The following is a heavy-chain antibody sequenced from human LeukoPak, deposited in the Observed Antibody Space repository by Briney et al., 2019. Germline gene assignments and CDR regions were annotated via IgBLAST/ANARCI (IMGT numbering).Heavy chain of an antibody. CDR2: IYSGGNT. V-gene: IGHV3-53*01. CDR1: GFTVSSNY. Sequence: GGSLRLSCAASGFTVSSNYMSWVRQAPGKGLEWVSVIYSGGNTYYADSVKGRFTISRDNSKNTLYLQMNNLRAEDTAVYYCASLLVVPAAIYYWGQGTLVTVSS. J-gene: IGHJ4*02. D-gene: IGHD2-2*01. CDR3: ASLLVVPAAIYY.